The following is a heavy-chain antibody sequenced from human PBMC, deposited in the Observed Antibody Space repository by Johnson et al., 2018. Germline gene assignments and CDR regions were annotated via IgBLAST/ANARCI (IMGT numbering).Heavy chain of an antibody. Sequence: QVQLQESGPGLVKPSETLSLTCTVSGGSTSSYYWSWIRQPPGKGLEWIGYIYDSGSTNYNPSLKSRVTISVDTSKNQFSLKLSAVTAADTAGYYCAGGEGNYCYYGMDVWGQGTTVTVSS. CDR2: IYDSGST. J-gene: IGHJ6*02. CDR1: GGSTSSYY. V-gene: IGHV4-59*01. D-gene: IGHD3-16*01. CDR3: AGGEGNYCYYGMDV.